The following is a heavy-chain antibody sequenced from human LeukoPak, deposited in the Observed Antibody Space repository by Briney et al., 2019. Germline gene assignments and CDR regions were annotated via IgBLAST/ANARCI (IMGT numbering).Heavy chain of an antibody. V-gene: IGHV1-2*02. CDR3: TRGVAVTNSRHFDL. J-gene: IGHJ4*02. D-gene: IGHD2-21*02. Sequence: ASVKVSCKASGYTFTGYYMHWVRQAPGQGLEWMGWINPNSGGTNYAQKFQGRVTMTRDTPISTTYMEVASLTSDDTAIYYCTRGVAVTNSRHFDLWGQGTLVIVSS. CDR2: INPNSGGT. CDR1: GYTFTGYY.